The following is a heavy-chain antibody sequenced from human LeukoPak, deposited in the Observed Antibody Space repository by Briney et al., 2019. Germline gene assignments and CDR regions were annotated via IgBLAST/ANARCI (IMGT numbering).Heavy chain of an antibody. Sequence: ASVKVSCKASGYSSSNYGLNWVRQVPGQGLEWMGRIAAYSGNTNYAHKFQGRVTMTTDTSTNTAYLELKTLTSDDTAIYYCARGAEGGTSMRNRYYYYMDVWGKGITVTVSS. CDR1: GYSSSNYG. CDR3: ARGAEGGTSMRNRYYYYMDV. D-gene: IGHD2-2*01. J-gene: IGHJ6*03. CDR2: IAAYSGNT. V-gene: IGHV1-18*01.